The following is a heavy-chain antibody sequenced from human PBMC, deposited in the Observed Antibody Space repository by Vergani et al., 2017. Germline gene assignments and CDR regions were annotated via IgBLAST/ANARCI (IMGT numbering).Heavy chain of an antibody. Sequence: EVQLVESGGDLVQPGGSLRLSCAASGFTFSSYEMNWVRQAPGKGLEWVSYISSSGGSTYYADSVKGRFTISRDNSKNTLYLQMNSLRAEDTAVYYCAKVGGDIVVVPAAITGWYYFDYWGQGTLVTVSS. CDR1: GFTFSSYE. V-gene: IGHV3-23*04. J-gene: IGHJ4*02. CDR3: AKVGGDIVVVPAAITGWYYFDY. CDR2: ISSSGGST. D-gene: IGHD2-2*02.